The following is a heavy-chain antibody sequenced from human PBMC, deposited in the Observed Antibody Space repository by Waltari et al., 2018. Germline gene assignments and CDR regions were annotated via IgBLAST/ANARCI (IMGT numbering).Heavy chain of an antibody. D-gene: IGHD6-19*01. Sequence: QVQLVQSGAEVKKPGASVKVSCKASGYTFTSYAMHWVRQAPGQRLEWMGWINAGNGNTKYSQKFQGRVTITRDTSASTAYMELSSLRSEDTAVYYCARDRGLPNIAVEPFVYWGQGTLVTVSS. CDR1: GYTFTSYA. V-gene: IGHV1-3*01. J-gene: IGHJ4*02. CDR3: ARDRGLPNIAVEPFVY. CDR2: INAGNGNT.